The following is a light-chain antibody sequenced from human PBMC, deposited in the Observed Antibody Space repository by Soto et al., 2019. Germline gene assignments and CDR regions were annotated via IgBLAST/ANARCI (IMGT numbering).Light chain of an antibody. V-gene: IGKV3-20*01. CDR2: GAS. CDR3: QQYGSSST. CDR1: QSLTTNY. Sequence: DIVLTQSPGTLSLSPGDRATLSCRASQSLTTNYLAWYQQKPGQAPRLLIAGASTRATGIPDRFSGSGSGTDFPLTISRLEPEDFAVYYCQQYGSSSTFGPGTRVEIK. J-gene: IGKJ3*01.